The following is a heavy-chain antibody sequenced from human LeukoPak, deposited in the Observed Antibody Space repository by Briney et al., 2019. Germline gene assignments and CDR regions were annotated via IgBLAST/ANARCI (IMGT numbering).Heavy chain of an antibody. D-gene: IGHD3-9*01. J-gene: IGHJ4*02. V-gene: IGHV3-7*01. CDR3: ARYTGYHLDN. CDR1: GFTFSSYW. Sequence: AGGSLRLSCRASGFTFSSYWMSWVRQAPGKGLEWVAKIKPDGSENLHLDSVKGRFTISRDNAKSLLYLQMNSLRADDTAILYCARYTGYHLDNWGQGTLVTVSS. CDR2: IKPDGSEN.